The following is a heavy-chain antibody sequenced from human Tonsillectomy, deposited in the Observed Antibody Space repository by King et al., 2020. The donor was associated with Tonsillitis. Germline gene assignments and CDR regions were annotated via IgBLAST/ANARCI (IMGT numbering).Heavy chain of an antibody. CDR3: ARASYLTPYYNSYMDV. D-gene: IGHD2/OR15-2a*01. CDR1: GGSISSGNYH. CDR2: IHTSGGT. V-gene: IGHV4-61*02. J-gene: IGHJ6*03. Sequence: VQLQESGPGLVKPSQTLSLTCTVSGGSISSGNYHWSWIRQPAGKGLEWIGRIHTSGGTDYNPSLKSRVTISLDTSKNQFALKLSSVTAADTAVYYCARASYLTPYYNSYMDVWGKGTTVTVSS.